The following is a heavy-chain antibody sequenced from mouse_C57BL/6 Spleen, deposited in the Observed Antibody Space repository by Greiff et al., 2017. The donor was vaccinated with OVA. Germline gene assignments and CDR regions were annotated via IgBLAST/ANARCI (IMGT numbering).Heavy chain of an antibody. Sequence: SGGGLVKPGGSLKLSCAASGFTFSSYAMSWVRQTPEKRLEWVATISDGGSYTYYPDNVKGRFTISRDNAKNNLYLQMSHLKSEDTAMYYCARDDYYDYDWYFDVWGTGTTVTVSS. D-gene: IGHD2-4*01. V-gene: IGHV5-4*01. CDR2: ISDGGSYT. CDR3: ARDDYYDYDWYFDV. CDR1: GFTFSSYA. J-gene: IGHJ1*03.